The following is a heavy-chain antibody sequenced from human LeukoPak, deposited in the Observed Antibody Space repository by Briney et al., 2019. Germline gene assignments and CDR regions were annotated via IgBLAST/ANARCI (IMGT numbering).Heavy chain of an antibody. Sequence: GGSLRLSCAASGFTFSTYGMHWVRQAPGKGLEWVAFIRYDADNKYYADSVRGRFTISRDNSKNTLFLQMNSLRAEDTAVYYCAKALCGYYYFDFWGQGTLVTVSS. D-gene: IGHD2-21*01. V-gene: IGHV3-30*02. CDR3: AKALCGYYYFDF. CDR2: IRYDADNK. CDR1: GFTFSTYG. J-gene: IGHJ4*02.